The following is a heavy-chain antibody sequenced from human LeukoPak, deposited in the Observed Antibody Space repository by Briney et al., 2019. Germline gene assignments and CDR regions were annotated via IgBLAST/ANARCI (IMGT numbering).Heavy chain of an antibody. Sequence: SETLSLTCTVSGGSISSYYWSWIRQPAGKGLEWIGRIYTSGSTNYNPSLKSRVIMSVDTSKNQFSLKLSSVTAADTAVYYCARGSEAAFQYYYYYYMDVWGKGTTVTISS. J-gene: IGHJ6*03. V-gene: IGHV4-4*07. CDR1: GGSISSYY. D-gene: IGHD6-13*01. CDR2: IYTSGST. CDR3: ARGSEAAFQYYYYYYMDV.